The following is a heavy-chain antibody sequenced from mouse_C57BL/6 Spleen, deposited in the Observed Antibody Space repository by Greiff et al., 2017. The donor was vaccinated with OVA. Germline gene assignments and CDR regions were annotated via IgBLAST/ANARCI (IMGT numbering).Heavy chain of an antibody. CDR1: GYSITSGYY. V-gene: IGHV3-6*01. Sequence: EVKLQESGPGLVKPSQSLSLTCSVTGYSITSGYYWNWIRQFPGNKLEWMGYISYDGSNNYNPSLKNRISITRDTSKNQFFLKLNSVTTEDTATYYCAREGYGSSSAWFAYWGQGTLVTVSA. CDR3: AREGYGSSSAWFAY. CDR2: ISYDGSN. D-gene: IGHD1-1*01. J-gene: IGHJ3*01.